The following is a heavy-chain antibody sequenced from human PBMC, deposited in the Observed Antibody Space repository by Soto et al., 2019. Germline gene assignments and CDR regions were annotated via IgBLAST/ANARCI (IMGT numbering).Heavy chain of an antibody. CDR2: IDSDGSST. D-gene: IGHD1-26*01. J-gene: IGHJ4*02. Sequence: PGGSLRLSCAAAGFTFSTYWMHWVRKAPGKGLVWVSRIDSDGSSTSDADSVKGRFTISRDNAKNTLYLQMNSLRAEDTAVYYCARDLDKWAADGSLDYWGQGALVTVSS. CDR3: ARDLDKWAADGSLDY. V-gene: IGHV3-74*01. CDR1: GFTFSTYW.